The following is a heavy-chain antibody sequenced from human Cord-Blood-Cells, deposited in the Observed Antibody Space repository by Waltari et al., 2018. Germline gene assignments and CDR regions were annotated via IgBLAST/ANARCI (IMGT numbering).Heavy chain of an antibody. Sequence: QLQLQESGPGLVKPSETLSLTCTVSGGSISSSSYYWGWIRQPPGRGLEWIGSIYYSGSTYYNPSLKSRVTISVDTSKHQFSLKLSSVTAADTAVYYCAAGMAAAGTRWFDPWGQGTLVTVSS. V-gene: IGHV4-39*01. CDR1: GGSISSSSYY. D-gene: IGHD6-13*01. CDR2: IYYSGST. CDR3: AAGMAAAGTRWFDP. J-gene: IGHJ5*02.